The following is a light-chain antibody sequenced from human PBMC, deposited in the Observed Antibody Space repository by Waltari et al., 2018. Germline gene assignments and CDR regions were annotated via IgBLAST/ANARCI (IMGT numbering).Light chain of an antibody. CDR1: SSDVGGYNY. V-gene: IGLV2-14*03. CDR3: SSYTSSNTLG. CDR2: AVT. Sequence: QSALTQPASVSGSPGPSITIPCTGTSSDVGGYNYVPWYQQHPGKAPKLMIYAVTNRPSGVSNRFSGSKSGNTASLTISGLQAEDEADYYCSSYTSSNTLGFGTGTKVTVL. J-gene: IGLJ1*01.